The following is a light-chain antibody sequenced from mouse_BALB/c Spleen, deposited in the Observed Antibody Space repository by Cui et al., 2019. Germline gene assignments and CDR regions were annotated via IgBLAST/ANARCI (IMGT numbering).Light chain of an antibody. J-gene: IGKJ5*01. CDR1: ENIYSN. CDR2: AAT. V-gene: IGKV12-46*01. Sequence: DIQMTQSPAYLSVSVGETVTITCRASENIYSNLAWYQQKQGKSPQLLVYAATNLADGVPSRFSGSGSGTQYSLKINSLQSEDFGSYYCQHFWGTPLTFGAGTKLGLK. CDR3: QHFWGTPLT.